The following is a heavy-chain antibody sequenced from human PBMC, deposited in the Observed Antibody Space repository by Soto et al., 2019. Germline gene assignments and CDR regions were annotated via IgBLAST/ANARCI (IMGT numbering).Heavy chain of an antibody. Sequence: GASVKVSCKASGYTFTSYAMHWVRQAPGQRLEWMGWINAGNGNTKYSQKFQGRVTITRDTSASTAYMELSSLRSEDTAVCYCARGLNGYLHYFDYWGQGTPVTVSS. V-gene: IGHV1-3*01. CDR1: GYTFTSYA. J-gene: IGHJ4*02. CDR3: ARGLNGYLHYFDY. CDR2: INAGNGNT. D-gene: IGHD5-18*01.